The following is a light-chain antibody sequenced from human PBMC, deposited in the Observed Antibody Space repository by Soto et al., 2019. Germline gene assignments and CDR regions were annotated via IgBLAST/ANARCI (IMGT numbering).Light chain of an antibody. CDR1: QSVSSSY. V-gene: IGKV3-20*01. CDR2: GAS. J-gene: IGKJ5*01. CDR3: QQYGTSPPST. Sequence: EIALTQSPGTLSLSPGERATLSCRASQSVSSSYFAWYQQKPRQAPRLLINGASSRATGIPDRFSGSGSGTAFTLTISRLEPEDFAVYYCQQYGTSPPSTFGQGTRLEIK.